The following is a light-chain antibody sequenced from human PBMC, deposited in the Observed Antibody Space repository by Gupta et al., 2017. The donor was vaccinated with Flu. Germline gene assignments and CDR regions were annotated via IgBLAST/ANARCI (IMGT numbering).Light chain of an antibody. J-gene: IGKJ5*01. CDR2: DAS. CDR3: QQDDNTPPT. V-gene: IGKV1-33*01. CDR1: HNINNY. Sequence: PSSLSASVGDRVTISCQASHNINNYLNWYQQQPGKAPRLVIYDASRLQTGVPSRFSGSGSGTSFTFTITGLQPEDIATYYCQQDDNTPPTFGQGTRLDIK.